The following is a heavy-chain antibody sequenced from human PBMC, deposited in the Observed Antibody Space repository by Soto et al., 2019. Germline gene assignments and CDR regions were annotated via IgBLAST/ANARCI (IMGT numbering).Heavy chain of an antibody. CDR2: ISYDGSKK. J-gene: IGHJ2*01. Sequence: QVQLVESGGGVVQPGRSLRLSCAASGFTFSSYAMHWVRQAQGKGLEWVAVISYDGSKKYYADSVKGRFTISRDNSKNTRYLQMNSLRAEDTAVYYCARPLWRDDYNWGYFDLWGRGTLVTVSS. V-gene: IGHV3-30-3*01. D-gene: IGHD4-4*01. CDR3: ARPLWRDDYNWGYFDL. CDR1: GFTFSSYA.